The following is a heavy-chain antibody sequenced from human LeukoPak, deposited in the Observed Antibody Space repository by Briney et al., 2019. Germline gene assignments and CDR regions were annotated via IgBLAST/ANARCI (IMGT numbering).Heavy chain of an antibody. Sequence: GGSLRLSCAVSGFTFSDYYMSWIPQAPGKGRVWVSYISSGGSTISHTDSVKRRFTISRDNAENSLYLQKNSLRAEDTAVYYCARRSAAGRCFAYWGQGTLVSVSA. V-gene: IGHV3-11*01. CDR1: GFTFSDYY. J-gene: IGHJ4*02. CDR3: ARRSAAGRCFAY. D-gene: IGHD6-13*01. CDR2: ISSGGSTI.